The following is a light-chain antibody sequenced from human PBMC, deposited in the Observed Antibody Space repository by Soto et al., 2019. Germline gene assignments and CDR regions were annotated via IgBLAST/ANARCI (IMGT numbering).Light chain of an antibody. CDR2: GVS. J-gene: IGLJ2*01. Sequence: QSALTQPASVSGSPGQSITISCTGTASDIGNYNYVSWYQLHPGKAPKLLIYGVSNRPSGVSNRFSGSKSGNAASLTISGLQAEDEADYYCQSYDSGPSADVVFGGGTKLTVL. V-gene: IGLV2-14*01. CDR1: ASDIGNYNY. CDR3: QSYDSGPSADVV.